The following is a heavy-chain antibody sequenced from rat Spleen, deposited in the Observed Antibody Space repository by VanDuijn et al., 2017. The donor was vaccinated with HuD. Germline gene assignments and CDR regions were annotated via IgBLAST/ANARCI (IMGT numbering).Heavy chain of an antibody. Sequence: EVQLVESGGDLVQPGRSLKLTCAASGFTFSHYGMAWVRQAPKKGLEWVASITNTGNTPYYSQSVKGRFTISRENAKNTLYLQMNSLRSDDTATYYCTRGGNYDYDHWGQGLMVTVSS. CDR1: GFTFSHYG. V-gene: IGHV5-29*01. CDR2: ITNTGNTP. J-gene: IGHJ2*01. D-gene: IGHD1-10*01. CDR3: TRGGNYDYDH.